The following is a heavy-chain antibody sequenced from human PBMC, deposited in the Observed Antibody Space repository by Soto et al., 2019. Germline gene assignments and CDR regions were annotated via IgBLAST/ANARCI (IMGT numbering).Heavy chain of an antibody. CDR2: ISGSGGST. D-gene: IGHD3-10*01. CDR3: AKEGLLWSLGV. Sequence: GGCLRPSXAASAFTFSSYAMSWVRQAPGKGLEWVSAISGSGGSTYYADSVKGRSTISRDNSKNTLYLQMNSLRGEETAVYYCAKEGLLWSLGVWGQGTTVTVSS. J-gene: IGHJ6*02. CDR1: AFTFSSYA. V-gene: IGHV3-23*01.